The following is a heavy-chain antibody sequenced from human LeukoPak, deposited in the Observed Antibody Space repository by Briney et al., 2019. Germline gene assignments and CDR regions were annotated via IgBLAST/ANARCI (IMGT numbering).Heavy chain of an antibody. V-gene: IGHV1-46*01. D-gene: IGHD2-2*02. CDR2: INPSGGST. CDR1: GYTFTSYY. CDR3: ARDPLMVVVPAAIEFDP. J-gene: IGHJ5*02. Sequence: ASVKVSCKASGYTFTSYYMHWVRQAPGQGFEWMGIINPSGGSTSYAQKFQGRVTMTRDTSTSTVYMELSSLRSEDTAVYYCARDPLMVVVPAAIEFDPWGQGTLVTVSS.